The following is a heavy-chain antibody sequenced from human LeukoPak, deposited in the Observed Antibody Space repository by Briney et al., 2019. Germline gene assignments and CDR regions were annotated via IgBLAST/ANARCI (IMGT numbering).Heavy chain of an antibody. CDR3: ARGMAAAGTIPFDY. J-gene: IGHJ4*02. D-gene: IGHD6-13*01. V-gene: IGHV4-59*12. CDR2: IYYSGST. CDR1: GGSITSYY. Sequence: SETLSLTCTVSGGSITSYYWGWIRQPPGKGLEWIGYIYYSGSTYYNPSLKSRVTISVDTSKNQFSLKLSSVTAADTAVYYCARGMAAAGTIPFDYWGQGTLVTVSS.